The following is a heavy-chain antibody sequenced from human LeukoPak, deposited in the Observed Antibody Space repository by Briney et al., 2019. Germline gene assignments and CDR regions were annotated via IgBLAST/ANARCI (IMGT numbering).Heavy chain of an antibody. V-gene: IGHV3-21*04. CDR2: ISSSSSYI. CDR3: AKDNYYDSSGILDY. CDR1: GFTFSSYS. J-gene: IGHJ4*02. D-gene: IGHD3-22*01. Sequence: GGSLRLSCAASGFTFSSYSMNWVRQAPGKGLEWVSSISSSSSYIYYADSVKGRFTISRDNSKNTLYLQMNSLRAEDTAVYYCAKDNYYDSSGILDYWGQGTLVTVSS.